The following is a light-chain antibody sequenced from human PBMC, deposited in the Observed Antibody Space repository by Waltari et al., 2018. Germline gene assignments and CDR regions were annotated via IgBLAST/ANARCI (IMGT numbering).Light chain of an antibody. CDR2: KVS. CDR1: QRLAHSAGNTY. CDR3: MEGAQWYT. Sequence: DVVLTQSPLSLSVTLGQPASISCRSSQRLAHSAGNTYLNWFQQRPGQSPRRLIYKVSNRDSGVPDRFSGSGSGNDFTLKISRVEAEDVGVYYGMEGAQWYTFGQGTKLEIK. J-gene: IGKJ2*01. V-gene: IGKV2-30*02.